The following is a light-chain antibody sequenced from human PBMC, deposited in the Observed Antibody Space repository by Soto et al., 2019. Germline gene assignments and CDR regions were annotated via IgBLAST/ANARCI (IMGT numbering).Light chain of an antibody. J-gene: IGLJ2*01. V-gene: IGLV2-14*01. CDR2: DVS. CDR3: GSYTSSNTLV. CDR1: SSDVGGYNF. Sequence: QSALTQPASVSGSPGQSITISCTGTSSDVGGYNFVSWHQQHPGKAPKPMIYDVSNRPSGVSNRFSGSKSGNTASLTISGLQAEDEADYYCGSYTSSNTLVFGGGTKLTVL.